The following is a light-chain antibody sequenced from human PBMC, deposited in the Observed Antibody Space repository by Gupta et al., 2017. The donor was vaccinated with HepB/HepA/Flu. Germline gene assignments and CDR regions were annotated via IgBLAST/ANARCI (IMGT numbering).Light chain of an antibody. J-gene: IGLJ3*02. CDR3: AAWDDSLRGLV. CDR2: RNN. V-gene: IGLV1-47*01. Sequence: QSVLTQPPSASGTPGQRVTISCSGSSSNIGSNYVYWYQQLPGTAPKVLIYRNNQRPSGVPVRFSGSKSGASASLAISGLRSEDETDYYCAAWDDSLRGLVLGGVTKLTVL. CDR1: SSNIGSNY.